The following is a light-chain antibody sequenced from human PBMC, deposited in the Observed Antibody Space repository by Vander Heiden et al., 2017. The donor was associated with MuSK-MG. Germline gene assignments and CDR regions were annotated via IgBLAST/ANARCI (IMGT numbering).Light chain of an antibody. CDR1: QSDSSN. J-gene: IGKJ2*01. CDR3: QQYNNWPPRDT. CDR2: GAS. Sequence: EIVMTQSPATLSVSPGERATLSCRASQSDSSNLAWYQQKPGQAPRLLIYGASTRATGIPARFSGSGSGTEFTLTISSLQSEDFAVYYCQQYNNWPPRDTFGQGTKLEIK. V-gene: IGKV3-15*01.